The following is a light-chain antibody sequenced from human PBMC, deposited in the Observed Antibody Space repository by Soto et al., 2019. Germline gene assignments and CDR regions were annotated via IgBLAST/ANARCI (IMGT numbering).Light chain of an antibody. CDR2: EAS. V-gene: IGKV3-15*01. Sequence: IVMTQSPATLSVSPGERATLSCSASQSVSSDLAWYQQKPGQAPRLLIYEASIRATGIAARFSGSGSGTEFTLTISSLQSEDSAVYWCQHYNSWPFTFGPGTKVEFK. J-gene: IGKJ3*01. CDR1: QSVSSD. CDR3: QHYNSWPFT.